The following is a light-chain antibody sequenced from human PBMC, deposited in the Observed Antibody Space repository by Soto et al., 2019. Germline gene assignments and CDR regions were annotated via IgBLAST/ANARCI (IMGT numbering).Light chain of an antibody. CDR3: QGSIVWSWT. CDR2: DVS. V-gene: IGKV3-11*01. CDR1: QSVTNY. J-gene: IGKJ1*01. Sequence: ELVVTQSLGTLSLSAGERVTXTCRASQSVTNYLAWYQQKPGQAPRLLVYDVSNLASGIPARFSCGRSGTDIRLTIGDSEPQDFAVSYLQGSIVWSWTIGQGTKVDIK.